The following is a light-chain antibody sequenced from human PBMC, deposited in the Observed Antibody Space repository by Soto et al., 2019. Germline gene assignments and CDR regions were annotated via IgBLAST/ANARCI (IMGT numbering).Light chain of an antibody. CDR1: QSVSSY. CDR2: DAS. CDR3: QQRSNWTPIT. Sequence: EIALTQSPATLSFSPGERATLSFRASQSVSSYLAWYQQKPGQAPRLLIYDASNRATGIPARFSGSGSGTDFTLTISSLEPEDFAVYYCQQRSNWTPITFGQGTRLAI. J-gene: IGKJ5*01. V-gene: IGKV3-11*01.